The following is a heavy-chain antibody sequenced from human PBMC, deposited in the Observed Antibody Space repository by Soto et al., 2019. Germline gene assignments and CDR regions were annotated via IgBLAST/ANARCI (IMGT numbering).Heavy chain of an antibody. Sequence: QVQLVESGGGVVQPGRSLRLSCAASGFTFSSYGMHWVRQAPGKGLEWVAVISYDGSNKYYADSVKGRFTISRDNSKNTLYLQMNSLRAEDTAVYYCAKDDFRYSSSWGRFDYWGQGTLVTVSS. D-gene: IGHD6-13*01. V-gene: IGHV3-30*18. CDR1: GFTFSSYG. CDR3: AKDDFRYSSSWGRFDY. J-gene: IGHJ4*02. CDR2: ISYDGSNK.